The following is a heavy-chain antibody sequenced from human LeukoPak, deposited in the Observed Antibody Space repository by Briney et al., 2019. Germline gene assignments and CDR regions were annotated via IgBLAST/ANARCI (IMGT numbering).Heavy chain of an antibody. CDR3: AREELGSSGYSSLDC. CDR1: GFTFSSYG. J-gene: IGHJ4*02. V-gene: IGHV3-48*03. D-gene: IGHD3-22*01. CDR2: ITGSSSTI. Sequence: GGSLRLSCVASGFTFSSYGMNWVRQAPGKGPEWVSYITGSSSTIYYADSVKGRFTISRHNAKNSLYLQMNSLRSEDTAVHYCAREELGSSGYSSLDCWRQGTLVTVSS.